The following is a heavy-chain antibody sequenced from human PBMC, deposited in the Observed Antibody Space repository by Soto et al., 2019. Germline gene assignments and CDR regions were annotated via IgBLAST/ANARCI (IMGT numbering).Heavy chain of an antibody. Sequence: PSETLSLTCAVYGGSFSGYYLSWIRQPPGKGLEWIGEINHSGSTNYNPSLKSRVTISVDTSKNQFSLKLSSVTAADTAVYYCAGEDYGGNHDAFDIWGQGTMVTVSS. J-gene: IGHJ3*02. CDR2: INHSGST. CDR3: AGEDYGGNHDAFDI. D-gene: IGHD4-17*01. CDR1: GGSFSGYY. V-gene: IGHV4-34*01.